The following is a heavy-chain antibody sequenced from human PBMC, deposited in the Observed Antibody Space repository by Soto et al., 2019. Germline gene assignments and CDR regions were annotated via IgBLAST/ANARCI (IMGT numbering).Heavy chain of an antibody. J-gene: IGHJ4*02. CDR3: ARDEMVAAKGSDD. CDR1: GFTFSSYS. Sequence: EVQLVESGGGLVKPGGSLRLSCAASGFTFSSYSMNWVRQATGKGLEWVSSISSSSSYIYYADSVKGRCTISRDNDKNSLYLQMNSLRAEDTAVYYCARDEMVAAKGSDDWGQGTLVTVSS. D-gene: IGHD2-15*01. CDR2: ISSSSSYI. V-gene: IGHV3-21*01.